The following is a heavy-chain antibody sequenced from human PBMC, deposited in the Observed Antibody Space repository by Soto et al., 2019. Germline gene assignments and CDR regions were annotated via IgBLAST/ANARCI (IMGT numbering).Heavy chain of an antibody. CDR3: AKGGPPPYDSSGSYDAFDI. CDR1: VFTGDDYT. CDR2: ISWDGVST. D-gene: IGHD3-22*01. V-gene: IGHV3-43*01. Sequence: GGSLRLSGAASVFTGDDYTMHWVRQGPGKGLEWVSLISWDGVSTYYADSVKGRFTISRDNSKNSLYLQMNSLRTEDTALYYCAKGGPPPYDSSGSYDAFDIWGQGTMVTVSS. J-gene: IGHJ3*02.